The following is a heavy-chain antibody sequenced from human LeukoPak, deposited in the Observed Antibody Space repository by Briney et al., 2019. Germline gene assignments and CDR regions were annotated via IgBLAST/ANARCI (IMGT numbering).Heavy chain of an antibody. CDR2: INHSGST. Sequence: SETLSLTCAVYGGSFSGYYWSWIRQPPGKGLEWIGEINHSGSTNYNPSLKSRVTISVDTSKNQFSLKLSSVTAADTAVYYCARVGRLLWFGELLYYFDYWGQGTLVTVSS. CDR3: ARVGRLLWFGELLYYFDY. J-gene: IGHJ4*02. V-gene: IGHV4-34*01. CDR1: GGSFSGYY. D-gene: IGHD3-10*01.